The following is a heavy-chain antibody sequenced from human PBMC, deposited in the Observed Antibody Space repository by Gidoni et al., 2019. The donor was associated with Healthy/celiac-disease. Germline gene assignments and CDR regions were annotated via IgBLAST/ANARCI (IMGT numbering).Heavy chain of an antibody. CDR2: VNHSGST. V-gene: IGHV4-34*01. J-gene: IGHJ5*02. CDR1: GGSFSGHY. CDR3: ARGYVVVVWWFDP. Sequence: QVQLQQWGAGLLKPSETLSLTCAVYGGSFSGHYWSWLSQPPGKGLVWIGEVNHSGSTNYNPSRKSRVTISVDTSKNQFSLKLSSVTAADTGVYYCARGYVVVVWWFDPWGQGTLVTVSS. D-gene: IGHD2-15*01.